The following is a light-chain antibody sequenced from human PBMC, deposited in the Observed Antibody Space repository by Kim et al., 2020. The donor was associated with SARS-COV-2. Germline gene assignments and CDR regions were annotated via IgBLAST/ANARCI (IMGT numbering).Light chain of an antibody. CDR3: QQRSSTPKS. Sequence: GFVGDRGTITCRARQRVSNQFNWYQQRPGEGPKLLVFFASSLQNGGPSKVTGSGAWAEFTLTISRLQPEEFATYYCQQRSSTPKSCCRETKLEI. V-gene: IGKV1-39*01. J-gene: IGKJ2*03. CDR1: QRVSNQ. CDR2: FAS.